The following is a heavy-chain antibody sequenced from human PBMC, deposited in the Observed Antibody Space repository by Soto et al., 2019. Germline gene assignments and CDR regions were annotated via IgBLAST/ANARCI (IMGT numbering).Heavy chain of an antibody. CDR1: GFTFSSYW. CDR3: ARDARTTMVRGELAFDI. D-gene: IGHD3-10*01. V-gene: IGHV3-74*01. J-gene: IGHJ3*02. Sequence: GGSLRLSCAASGFTFSSYWMHWVRQAPGKGLVWVSRINSDGSSTSYADSVKGRFTISRDNAKNTLYLQMNSLRAEDTAVYYCARDARTTMVRGELAFDIWGQGTMVTVSS. CDR2: INSDGSST.